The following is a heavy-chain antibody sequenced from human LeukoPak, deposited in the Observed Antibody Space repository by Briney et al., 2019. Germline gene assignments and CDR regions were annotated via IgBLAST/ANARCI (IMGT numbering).Heavy chain of an antibody. J-gene: IGHJ3*01. CDR3: AREGTIVVGDTFDL. CDR1: GFTFSSYG. CDR2: ISSSGSYI. V-gene: IGHV3-21*01. D-gene: IGHD2-15*01. Sequence: GGSLRLSCAASGFTFSSYGMSWVRQAPWKGLEWVSSISSSGSYIHYADSVKGRFTISRDSAKNSLNLQMDSLRVEDTGVYYCAREGTIVVGDTFDLWGQGTRVTVSS.